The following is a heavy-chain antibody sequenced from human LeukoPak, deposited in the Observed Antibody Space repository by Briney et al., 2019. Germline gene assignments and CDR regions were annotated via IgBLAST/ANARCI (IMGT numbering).Heavy chain of an antibody. Sequence: SETLSLTCTVSGGSISSYYWSWIRQPPGKGLEWIGYIYYSGSTNYNPSLKSRVTISVDTSKNQFSLKLSSVTAADTAVYYCARTDYYYGMDVWGQGTTVTVSS. CDR1: GGSISSYY. CDR2: IYYSGST. V-gene: IGHV4-59*08. CDR3: ARTDYYYGMDV. J-gene: IGHJ6*02.